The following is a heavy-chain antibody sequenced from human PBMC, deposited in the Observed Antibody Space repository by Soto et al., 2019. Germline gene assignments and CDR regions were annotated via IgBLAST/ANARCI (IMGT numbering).Heavy chain of an antibody. J-gene: IGHJ6*02. CDR2: IYPGDSDT. CDR1: GYSYTNYW. CDR3: ARLVGYRYGRFLNGMDV. V-gene: IGHV5-51*01. D-gene: IGHD5-18*01. Sequence: ESLKISCRGSGYSYTNYWIGWVRQMPGKGLEWMGIIYPGDSDTRYSPSFQGQVTISADKSISTAYLQWSSLKASDAAMYYCARLVGYRYGRFLNGMDVWGQGTTVTVSS.